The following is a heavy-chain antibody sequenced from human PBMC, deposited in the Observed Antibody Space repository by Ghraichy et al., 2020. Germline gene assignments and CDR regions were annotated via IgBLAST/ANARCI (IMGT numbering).Heavy chain of an antibody. CDR2: IYYSGST. Sequence: SETLSLTCTVSGGSISSSSYYWGWIRQPPGKGLEWIGSIYYSGSTYYNPSLKSRVTISVDTSKNQFSLKLSSVTAADTAVYYCAALERAHYYYGMDVWGQGTTVTVYS. CDR3: AALERAHYYYGMDV. V-gene: IGHV4-39*01. J-gene: IGHJ6*02. D-gene: IGHD5-24*01. CDR1: GGSISSSSYY.